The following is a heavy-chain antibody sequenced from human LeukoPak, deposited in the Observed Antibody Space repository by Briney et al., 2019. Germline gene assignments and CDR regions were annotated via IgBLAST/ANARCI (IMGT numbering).Heavy chain of an antibody. D-gene: IGHD5-18*01. Sequence: PSETLSLTCAVYGGSFSGYYWSWIRQPPGKGLEWIGEINHSGSTNYNPPLKSRVTISVDTSKNQFSLKLTSVTAADTAVYYCARVDSTYGYAGGNYFDYWGQGTLVTVSS. CDR3: ARVDSTYGYAGGNYFDY. CDR1: GGSFSGYY. V-gene: IGHV4-34*01. CDR2: INHSGST. J-gene: IGHJ4*02.